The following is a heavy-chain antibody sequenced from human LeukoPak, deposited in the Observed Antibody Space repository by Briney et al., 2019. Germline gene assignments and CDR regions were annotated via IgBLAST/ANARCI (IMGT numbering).Heavy chain of an antibody. J-gene: IGHJ4*02. CDR3: AKEGCSSTSCYDY. Sequence: PGRSLRLSCAASGFTFSSYAMHWVRQAPGKGLEWVAVISYDGSNKYYADSVKGRFTISRDNSKNTLYLQMNSLRAEDTAVYYCAKEGCSSTSCYDYWGQGTLVTVSS. V-gene: IGHV3-30-3*01. CDR2: ISYDGSNK. D-gene: IGHD2-2*01. CDR1: GFTFSSYA.